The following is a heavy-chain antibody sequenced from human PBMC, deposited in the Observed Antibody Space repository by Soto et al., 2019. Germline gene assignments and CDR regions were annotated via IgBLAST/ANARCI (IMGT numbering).Heavy chain of an antibody. D-gene: IGHD3-22*01. Sequence: QVQLQESGPGLVKPSGTLSLTCAVSGGSISSSNWWSWVRQPPGKGLEWIGEIYHSGSTNYNPSLKSRVTISVDKSKNQFSLKLSSVTAADTAVYYCARGVGRNYYDSSGYYRFRGGCFDYWGQGTLVTVSS. CDR3: ARGVGRNYYDSSGYYRFRGGCFDY. CDR1: GGSISSSNW. V-gene: IGHV4-4*02. CDR2: IYHSGST. J-gene: IGHJ4*02.